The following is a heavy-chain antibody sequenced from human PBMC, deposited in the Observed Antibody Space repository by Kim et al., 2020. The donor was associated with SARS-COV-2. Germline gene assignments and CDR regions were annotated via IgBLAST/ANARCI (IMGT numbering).Heavy chain of an antibody. Sequence: GGSLRLSCAASGFTFSSYAMSWVRQAPGKGLEWVSAITGGSGASTYYADSVKGRFAISRDNSKNTLYLQMNSLRAEDTAVYYCAKEESSSFGNWGQGTLVTVSS. CDR2: ITGGSGAST. J-gene: IGHJ4*02. V-gene: IGHV3-23*01. D-gene: IGHD3-16*01. CDR3: AKEESSSFGN. CDR1: GFTFSSYA.